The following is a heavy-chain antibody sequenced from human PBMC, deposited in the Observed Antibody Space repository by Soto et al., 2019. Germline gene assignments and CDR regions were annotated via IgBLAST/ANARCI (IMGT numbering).Heavy chain of an antibody. D-gene: IGHD5-12*01. Sequence: ASVKFSCKASGYTFTSYGISWVRQAPGQGLEWMGWISAYNGNTNYAQKLRGRVTMTTDTSTSTAYMELRSLRSDDTAVYYCASGNSGYDYYGLDVWGQGTTVTVSS. CDR1: GYTFTSYG. V-gene: IGHV1-18*04. J-gene: IGHJ6*02. CDR3: ASGNSGYDYYGLDV. CDR2: ISAYNGNT.